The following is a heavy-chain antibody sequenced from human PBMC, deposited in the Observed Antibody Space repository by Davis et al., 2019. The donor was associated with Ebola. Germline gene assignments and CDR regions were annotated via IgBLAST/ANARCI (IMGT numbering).Heavy chain of an antibody. V-gene: IGHV4-31*03. D-gene: IGHD6-19*01. CDR2: IYYSGST. Sequence: PSETLSLTCTVSGGSISSGGYYWSWIRQHPGKGLEWIGYIYYSGSTYYNPSLKSRVTISVDTSKNQFSLKLSSVTAADTAVYYCARAKYSSGWYADYWGQGTLVTVSS. J-gene: IGHJ4*02. CDR1: GGSISSGGYY. CDR3: ARAKYSSGWYADY.